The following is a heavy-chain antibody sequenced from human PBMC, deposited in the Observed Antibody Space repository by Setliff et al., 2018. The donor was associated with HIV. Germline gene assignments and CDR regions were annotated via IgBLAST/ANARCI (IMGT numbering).Heavy chain of an antibody. D-gene: IGHD5-12*01. J-gene: IGHJ3*02. Sequence: ASVKVCCKASGYSFTNHYMHWVRQAPGQGLEWMGVINPTGGSTRNTQKFQGRVAMTRDTSTSTVYMELSSLRSEDTAVYYCASAGAWQRNALDIWGQGTMVTVSS. CDR2: INPTGGST. CDR1: GYSFTNHY. V-gene: IGHV1-46*01. CDR3: ASAGAWQRNALDI.